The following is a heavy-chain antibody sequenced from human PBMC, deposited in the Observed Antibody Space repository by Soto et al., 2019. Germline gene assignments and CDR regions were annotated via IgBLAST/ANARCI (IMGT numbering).Heavy chain of an antibody. CDR2: ISSSSSYI. J-gene: IGHJ4*02. CDR1: GFTFSSYS. D-gene: IGHD4-17*01. CDR3: ARDRSSLHYGDYFFDY. Sequence: GGSLRLSCAASGFTFSSYSMNWVRQAPGKGLEWVSSISSSSSYIYYADSVKGRFTISRDNAKNSLYLQMNSLRAEDTAVYYCARDRSSLHYGDYFFDYWGQGTLVTVSS. V-gene: IGHV3-21*01.